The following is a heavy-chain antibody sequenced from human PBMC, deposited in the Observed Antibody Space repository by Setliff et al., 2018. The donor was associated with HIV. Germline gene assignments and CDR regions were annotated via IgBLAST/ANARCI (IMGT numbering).Heavy chain of an antibody. CDR1: GGSLSSYY. CDR2: IYYSGST. Sequence: SETLSLTCSVSGGSLSSYYWSWIRQPPGKGLEWIGYIYYSGSTNYNPSLKSRVTISVDTSKNQFSLKLSSVTAADTAVYYCARAQEEYDFYGGNYDYYYYTDVWGKGTTVTVSS. D-gene: IGHD3-3*01. CDR3: ARAQEEYDFYGGNYDYYYYTDV. J-gene: IGHJ6*03. V-gene: IGHV4-59*08.